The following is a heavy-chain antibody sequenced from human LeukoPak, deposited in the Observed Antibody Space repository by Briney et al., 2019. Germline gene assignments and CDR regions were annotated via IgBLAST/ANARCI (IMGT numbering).Heavy chain of an antibody. CDR1: GGSISSYY. J-gene: IGHJ4*02. CDR3: ARLVHGYFDY. Sequence: SETLSLTCTVSGGSISSYYWSWIRQPPGKGLEWIGYLYYSGSTNYNPSLKSRVTISVDTSKNQFSLKLSSVTAADTAVYYCARLVHGYFDYWGQGTLVTVSS. CDR2: LYYSGST. V-gene: IGHV4-59*08. D-gene: IGHD6-6*01.